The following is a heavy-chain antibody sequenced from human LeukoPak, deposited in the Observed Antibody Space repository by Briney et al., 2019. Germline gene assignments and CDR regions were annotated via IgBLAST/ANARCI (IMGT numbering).Heavy chain of an antibody. J-gene: IGHJ5*02. CDR3: ARSSSSGWYGWFDP. Sequence: GASVKVSCKASGYTFSSYDINWVRQATGQGLEWMGWMNPNSGNTGYAQKFQGRVTMTRNTSISTAYVELSSLRSEDTAVYYCARSSSSGWYGWFDPWGQGTLVTVSS. CDR2: MNPNSGNT. CDR1: GYTFSSYD. V-gene: IGHV1-8*01. D-gene: IGHD6-19*01.